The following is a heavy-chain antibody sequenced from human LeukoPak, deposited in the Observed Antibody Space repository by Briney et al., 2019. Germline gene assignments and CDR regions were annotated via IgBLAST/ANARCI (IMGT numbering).Heavy chain of an antibody. Sequence: TGGSLRLSCAASGFTFSSYAMSWVRQAPGKGLEWVSAISGSGGSTYYADSVKGRFTISRDNSKNTLYLQMNSLRAEDTAVYYCTTTGIAAAGTFDYWGQGTLVTVSS. D-gene: IGHD6-13*01. CDR2: ISGSGGST. J-gene: IGHJ4*02. CDR3: TTTGIAAAGTFDY. V-gene: IGHV3-23*01. CDR1: GFTFSSYA.